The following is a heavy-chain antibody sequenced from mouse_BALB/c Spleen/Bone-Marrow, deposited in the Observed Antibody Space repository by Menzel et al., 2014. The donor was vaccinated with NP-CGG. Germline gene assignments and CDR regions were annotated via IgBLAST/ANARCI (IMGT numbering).Heavy chain of an antibody. V-gene: IGHV1-54*01. CDR1: GYAFTDYL. Sequence: VQLQQSGAELVRPGTSVKVSCKAPGYAFTDYLMEWLKQRPGQGLEWIGVINPGSGSTNYNEKLKDKATLTADKSSSTAYMQLSSLTSDDSAVYFCARYDGYFDYWGQGTILTVSS. CDR2: INPGSGST. J-gene: IGHJ2*01. D-gene: IGHD2-3*01. CDR3: ARYDGYFDY.